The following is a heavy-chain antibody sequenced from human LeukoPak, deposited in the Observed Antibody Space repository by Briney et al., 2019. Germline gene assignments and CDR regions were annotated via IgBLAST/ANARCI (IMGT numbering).Heavy chain of an antibody. V-gene: IGHV1-18*04. CDR2: ISAYNGNT. Sequence: ASVKVSCKASGYTFTSYGISWVRQAPGQGLEWMGWISAYNGNTNYAQKLQGRVTMTTDTSTSTAYMELRSLRSDDTAVYYCARNYYDILTGYYREYYFDYRGQGTLVTVSS. J-gene: IGHJ4*02. D-gene: IGHD3-9*01. CDR1: GYTFTSYG. CDR3: ARNYYDILTGYYREYYFDY.